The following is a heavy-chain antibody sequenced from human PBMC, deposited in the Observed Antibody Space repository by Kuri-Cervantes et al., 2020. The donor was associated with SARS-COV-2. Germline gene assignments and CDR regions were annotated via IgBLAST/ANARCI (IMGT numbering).Heavy chain of an antibody. Sequence: SVKVSCKASGYTFSSYGISWFRQAPGQGLEWMGGIIPIFGTANYAQKFQGRVTITADESTSTAYMELSSLRSEDTAVYYCAGPSVRGDAEYFQHWGQGTLVTVSS. CDR3: AGPSVRGDAEYFQH. J-gene: IGHJ1*01. V-gene: IGHV1-69*13. CDR1: GYTFSSYG. D-gene: IGHD3-10*02. CDR2: IIPIFGTA.